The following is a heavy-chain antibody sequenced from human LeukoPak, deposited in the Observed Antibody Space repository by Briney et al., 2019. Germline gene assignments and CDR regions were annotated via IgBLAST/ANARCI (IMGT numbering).Heavy chain of an antibody. CDR3: AKDPVAYDLWSGYMNWFDP. D-gene: IGHD3-3*01. CDR1: GFTFRSFA. V-gene: IGHV3-23*01. J-gene: IGHJ5*02. CDR2: ISGSGGST. Sequence: GGSLRLSCAPSGFTFRSFAMSWVRQAPGEGLEWVSAISGSGGSTYYADSVKGRFTISRDNSKNTLYLQMNSLRAEDTAVYYCAKDPVAYDLWSGYMNWFDPWGQGTLVTVSS.